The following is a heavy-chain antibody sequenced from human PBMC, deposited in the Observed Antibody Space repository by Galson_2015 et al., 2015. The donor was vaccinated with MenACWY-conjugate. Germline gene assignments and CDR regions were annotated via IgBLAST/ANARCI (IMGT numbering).Heavy chain of an antibody. Sequence: QSGAEVKKPGESLKISCKGSGFSFPSYWISWVRQMPGKGLEWMGRVDPTDSYTIYSPSFQGHVSISTDKSITTAYLQWSSLKASDTAMYYCARHYSSGWYSDYWGQGTLVTVSS. D-gene: IGHD6-19*01. CDR3: ARHYSSGWYSDY. CDR2: VDPTDSYT. V-gene: IGHV5-10-1*01. J-gene: IGHJ4*02. CDR1: GFSFPSYW.